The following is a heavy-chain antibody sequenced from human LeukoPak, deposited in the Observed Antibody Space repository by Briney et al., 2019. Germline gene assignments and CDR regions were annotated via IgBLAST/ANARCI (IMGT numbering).Heavy chain of an antibody. Sequence: GESPKISCKGSGYSFTSYWIGWVRQMPGKGLEWMGIIYPGDSDTRYSPSFQGQVTISADKSISTAYLQWSSLKASDTAMYYCASRFYYYDSSGYSRAEYFQHWGQGTLVTVSS. CDR3: ASRFYYYDSSGYSRAEYFQH. CDR1: GYSFTSYW. CDR2: IYPGDSDT. V-gene: IGHV5-51*01. J-gene: IGHJ1*01. D-gene: IGHD3-22*01.